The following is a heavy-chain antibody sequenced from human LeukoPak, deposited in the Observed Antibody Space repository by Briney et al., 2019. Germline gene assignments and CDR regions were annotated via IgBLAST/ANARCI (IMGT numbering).Heavy chain of an antibody. CDR2: MYPNSGNT. Sequence: GASVKVSCKASGYTFTSYDINWVRQATGQGPEWMGWMYPNSGNTGYAQKFQGRVTMTRNTSISTAYMELSSLRSEDTAVYYCARVLWFGELSSYYWGQGTLVTVSS. CDR1: GYTFTSYD. V-gene: IGHV1-8*01. D-gene: IGHD3-10*01. CDR3: ARVLWFGELSSYY. J-gene: IGHJ4*02.